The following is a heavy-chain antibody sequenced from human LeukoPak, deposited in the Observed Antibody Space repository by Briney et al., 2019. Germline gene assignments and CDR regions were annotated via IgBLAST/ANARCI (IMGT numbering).Heavy chain of an antibody. CDR3: ARHHDYLWMTYRRPGDYFDF. CDR2: IYYSGYT. CDR1: GVSISSTNYY. Sequence: SETLSLTCTVSGVSISSTNYYWGWIRQPPGKRLEWIGTIYYSGYTYYSPSLKSRITISRDTSKNLFSLSLTSVTAADTAVYYCARHHDYLWMTYRRPGDYFDFWGQGTLVTVSS. D-gene: IGHD3-16*02. V-gene: IGHV4-39*01. J-gene: IGHJ4*02.